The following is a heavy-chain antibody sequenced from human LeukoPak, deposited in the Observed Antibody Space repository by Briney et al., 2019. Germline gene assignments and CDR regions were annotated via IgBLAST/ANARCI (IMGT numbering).Heavy chain of an antibody. CDR1: GAPISSSSYN. J-gene: IGHJ4*02. V-gene: IGHV4-39*01. CDR2: FYHSGST. Sequence: PSETLSLTCTVSGAPISSSSYNWGWIRQPPGKGLEWIGTFYHSGSTYDNPSLMSRVTISVDTSKNQFSLMLSSVTAADTAVYYCALRVSIFDIWPYYFDYWGQGTLVTVSS. D-gene: IGHD3-3*01. CDR3: ALRVSIFDIWPYYFDY.